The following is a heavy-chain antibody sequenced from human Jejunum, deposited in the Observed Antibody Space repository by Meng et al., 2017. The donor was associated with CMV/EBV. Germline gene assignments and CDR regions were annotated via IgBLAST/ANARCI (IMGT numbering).Heavy chain of an antibody. CDR3: ARPNSASYSHAFDL. CDR1: EITVGLNY. D-gene: IGHD1-26*01. CDR2: IYGGGA. Sequence: EVPLVESGXGLVQPGGSLRLSCAASEITVGLNYMSWVRQAPGKGLEWLSVIYGGGAYYADSVKGRFIISRDNSKNTLYLQMNSLRAEDTAVYYCARPNSASYSHAFDLWGQGTVVNVSS. J-gene: IGHJ3*01. V-gene: IGHV3-66*01.